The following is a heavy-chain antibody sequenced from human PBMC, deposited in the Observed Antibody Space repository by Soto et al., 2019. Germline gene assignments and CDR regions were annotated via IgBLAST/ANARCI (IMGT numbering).Heavy chain of an antibody. V-gene: IGHV3-30*18. Sequence: GGSLRLSCAASGFTFSSYGMHWVRQAPGKGLEWVAVISYDGSNKYYTDSVKGRFTISRDNSKNTLYLQMNSLGAEDTAVYYCAKDLYNYGYEYFDYWGQGTVVTVSS. CDR1: GFTFSSYG. J-gene: IGHJ4*02. CDR3: AKDLYNYGYEYFDY. D-gene: IGHD5-18*01. CDR2: ISYDGSNK.